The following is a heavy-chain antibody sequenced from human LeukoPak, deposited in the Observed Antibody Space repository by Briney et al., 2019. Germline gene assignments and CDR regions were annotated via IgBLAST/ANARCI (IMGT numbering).Heavy chain of an antibody. CDR3: ARVTLTYYYDSSGYYEDY. Sequence: GASVKVSCKASGYTSTGYYMHWVRQAPGQGLEWMGWINPNSGGTNYAQKFQGRVTMTRDTSISTAYMELSRLRSDDTAVYYCARVTLTYYYDSSGYYEDYWGQGTLVTVSS. CDR2: INPNSGGT. J-gene: IGHJ4*02. V-gene: IGHV1-2*02. CDR1: GYTSTGYY. D-gene: IGHD3-22*01.